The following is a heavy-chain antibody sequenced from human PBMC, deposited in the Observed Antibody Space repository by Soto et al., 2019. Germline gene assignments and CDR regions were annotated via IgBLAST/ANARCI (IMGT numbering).Heavy chain of an antibody. CDR3: AREAGEAEDIVVVPAATGHPYYYMDV. CDR1: GGSISSYY. CDR2: IYYSGST. Sequence: SSETLSLTCTVSGGSISSYYWSWIRQPPGKGLEWIGYIYYSGSTNYNPSLKSRVTISVDTSKNQFSLKLSSVTAADTAVYYCAREAGEAEDIVVVPAATGHPYYYMDVWGKGTTVTVSS. D-gene: IGHD2-2*01. J-gene: IGHJ6*03. V-gene: IGHV4-59*01.